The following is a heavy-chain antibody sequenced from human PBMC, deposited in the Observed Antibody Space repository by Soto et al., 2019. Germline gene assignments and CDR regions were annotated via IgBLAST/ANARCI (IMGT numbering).Heavy chain of an antibody. J-gene: IGHJ3*02. CDR3: AAANYYDSSGYYFSLAFDI. Sequence: SVKVSCKASGFTFTSSAVQWVRQARGQRLEWIGWIVVGSGNTNYAQKFQERVTITRDMSTSTAYMELSSLRSEDTAVYYCAAANYYDSSGYYFSLAFDIWGQGTMVTVS. V-gene: IGHV1-58*01. D-gene: IGHD3-22*01. CDR2: IVVGSGNT. CDR1: GFTFTSSA.